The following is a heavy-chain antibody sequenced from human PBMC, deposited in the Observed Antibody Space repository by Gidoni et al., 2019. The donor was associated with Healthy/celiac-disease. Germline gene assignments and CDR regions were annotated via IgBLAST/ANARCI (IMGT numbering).Heavy chain of an antibody. Sequence: QVQLQQWGAGLLKPSETLSLTCAVYGGSFSGYYWSWIRQPPGKGLEWIGEINHSGSTNYNPSLKSRVTISVDTSKNQFSLKLSSVTAADTAVYYCARGRGRVAFDIWGQGTMVTVSS. D-gene: IGHD3-16*01. CDR2: INHSGST. CDR3: ARGRGRVAFDI. V-gene: IGHV4-34*01. CDR1: GGSFSGYY. J-gene: IGHJ3*02.